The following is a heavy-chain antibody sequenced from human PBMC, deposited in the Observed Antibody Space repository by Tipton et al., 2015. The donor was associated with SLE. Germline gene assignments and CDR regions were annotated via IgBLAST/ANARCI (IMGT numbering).Heavy chain of an antibody. J-gene: IGHJ5*02. CDR2: IYYTGNT. CDR1: GVSVTSGDYY. CDR3: ARRVPNYGLGNPTDNRFDP. Sequence: TLSLTCTVSGVSVTSGDYYWSWIRQHPGKGLEWIGHIYYTGNTYYNPSLKSRLIMSVDVSKKQFSLMQNSVTAADSAVYFCARRVPNYGLGNPTDNRFDPLGQGTLVTASS. V-gene: IGHV4-31*03. D-gene: IGHD3-16*01.